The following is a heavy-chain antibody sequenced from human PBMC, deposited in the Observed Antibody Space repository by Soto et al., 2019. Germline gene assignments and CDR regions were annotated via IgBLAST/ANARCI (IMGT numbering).Heavy chain of an antibody. D-gene: IGHD5-18*01. CDR1: GFTFSSYA. Sequence: GGSLRLSCAASGFTFSSYATSWVRQAPGKGLEWVSAISGSGGSTYYADSVKGRFTISRDNSKNTLYLQMNSLRAEDTAVYYCARDVQLQSFDYWGQGTLVTVSS. V-gene: IGHV3-23*01. CDR3: ARDVQLQSFDY. CDR2: ISGSGGST. J-gene: IGHJ4*02.